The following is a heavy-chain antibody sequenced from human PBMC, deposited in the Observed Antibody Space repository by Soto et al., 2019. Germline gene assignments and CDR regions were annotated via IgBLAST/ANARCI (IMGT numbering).Heavy chain of an antibody. CDR3: ARIPVDTAMIYWLDP. D-gene: IGHD5-18*01. J-gene: IGHJ5*02. CDR1: GGSVSSGDYY. V-gene: IGHV4-61*08. CDR2: IYYSGST. Sequence: PSETLSLNCSVSGGSVSSGDYYWSWIRQSPGKGLEWIGHIYYSGSTNYNPSLRSRVTISVDTSKNVFSLKLSSVTAADTAVYYCARIPVDTAMIYWLDPWGQGTLVTVSS.